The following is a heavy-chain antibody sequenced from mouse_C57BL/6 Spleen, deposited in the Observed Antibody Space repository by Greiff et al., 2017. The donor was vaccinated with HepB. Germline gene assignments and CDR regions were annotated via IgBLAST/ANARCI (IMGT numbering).Heavy chain of an antibody. CDR1: GYAFTNYL. J-gene: IGHJ4*01. CDR3: AKTMDTTVVATDAMDY. D-gene: IGHD1-1*01. Sequence: VQLQQSGAELVRPGTSVKVSCKASGYAFTNYLIEWVKQRPGQGLEWIGVINPGSGGTNYNEKFKGKATLTADTSSSTAYMQLSSLTSEDSAVYFCAKTMDTTVVATDAMDYWGQGTSVTVSS. V-gene: IGHV1-54*01. CDR2: INPGSGGT.